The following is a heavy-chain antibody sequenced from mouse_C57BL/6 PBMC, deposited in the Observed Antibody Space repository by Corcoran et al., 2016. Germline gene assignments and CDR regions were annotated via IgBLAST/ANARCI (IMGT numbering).Heavy chain of an antibody. CDR3: ARERVYYCFDY. J-gene: IGHJ2*01. Sequence: EVQLQQSGPELVKPGASVKISCKASGYTFTDYYMNWVKQSHGKSLEWIGDINPNNGGTSYNQKFKGKATLTVDKSSSTAYMELRSLTSEDSAVYYCARERVYYCFDYWGQGTTLTVSS. V-gene: IGHV1-26*01. CDR1: GYTFTDYY. D-gene: IGHD1-1*01. CDR2: INPNNGGT.